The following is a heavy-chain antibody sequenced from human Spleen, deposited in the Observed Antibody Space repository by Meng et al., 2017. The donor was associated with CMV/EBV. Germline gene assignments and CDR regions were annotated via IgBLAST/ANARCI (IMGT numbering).Heavy chain of an antibody. D-gene: IGHD3-3*01. V-gene: IGHV3-7*01. J-gene: IGHJ4*02. CDR2: IKQDGGEK. Sequence: GESLKISCAASGFTFSSYWMSWVRQAPGKGLEWVANIKQDGGEKSYVDSVRGRFTISRDNAKNTLYLQMNSLRAEDTAVYYCARYIWSDYWGQGTLVTVSS. CDR1: GFTFSSYW. CDR3: ARYIWSDY.